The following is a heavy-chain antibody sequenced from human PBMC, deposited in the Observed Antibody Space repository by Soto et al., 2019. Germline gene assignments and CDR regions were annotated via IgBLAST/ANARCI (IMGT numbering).Heavy chain of an antibody. D-gene: IGHD3-22*01. V-gene: IGHV3-23*01. CDR3: ARDDRGTMIVVDYGMDV. CDR1: GFTFTSYE. CDR2: ISGSGAST. J-gene: IGHJ6*02. Sequence: GGSLRLSCAASGFTFTSYEMSWVRQAPGKGLEWVSSISGSGASTYYADFVKGRFTISRDNSKNTLYLQMNSLRAEDTAVYYCARDDRGTMIVVDYGMDVWGQGTTVTVSS.